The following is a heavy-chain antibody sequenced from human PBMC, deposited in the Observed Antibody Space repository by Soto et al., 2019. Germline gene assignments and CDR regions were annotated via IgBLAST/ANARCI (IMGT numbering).Heavy chain of an antibody. V-gene: IGHV4-39*01. Sequence: SETLSLTCTVSGGSISSSSYYWGWIRQPPGKGLEWIGSIYYSGSTYYNPSLKSRVTISVDTSKNQFSLKLSSVTAADTAVYYCARGDKEQQLVWPTYDYRGQGTPVTVSS. D-gene: IGHD6-13*01. CDR2: IYYSGST. CDR3: ARGDKEQQLVWPTYDY. CDR1: GGSISSSSYY. J-gene: IGHJ4*02.